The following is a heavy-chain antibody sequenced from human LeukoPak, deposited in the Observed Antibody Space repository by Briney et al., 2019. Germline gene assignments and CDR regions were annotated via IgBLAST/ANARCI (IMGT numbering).Heavy chain of an antibody. D-gene: IGHD2/OR15-2a*01. Sequence: PGGSLRLSCAASGFTFSSYAMSWVRQAPGKGLEWVSAISGSGGSTYYADSVKGRFTISRENAKNSLYLQMNSLRAGDTAVYYCARGIEGLDYWGQGTLVTVSS. CDR1: GFTFSSYA. J-gene: IGHJ4*02. CDR2: ISGSGGST. CDR3: ARGIEGLDY. V-gene: IGHV3-23*01.